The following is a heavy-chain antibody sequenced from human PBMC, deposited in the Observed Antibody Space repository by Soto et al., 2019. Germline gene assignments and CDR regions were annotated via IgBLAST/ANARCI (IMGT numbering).Heavy chain of an antibody. Sequence: QLQLQESGPGLVKPSETLSLTCTVSGGSISSSSYYWGWIRQPPGKGLEWIGSIYYSGSTYYNPSLKSRVTISVDTSKNQFSLKLSSVTAADTAVYYCARPNRWFGVDYWGQGTLVTVSS. CDR1: GGSISSSSYY. V-gene: IGHV4-39*01. CDR2: IYYSGST. CDR3: ARPNRWFGVDY. D-gene: IGHD3-10*01. J-gene: IGHJ4*02.